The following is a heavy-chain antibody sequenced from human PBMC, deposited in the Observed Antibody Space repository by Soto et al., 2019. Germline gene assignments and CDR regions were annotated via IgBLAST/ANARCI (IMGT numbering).Heavy chain of an antibody. CDR3: AREKVGAVDY. CDR1: GYTFTSYD. J-gene: IGHJ4*02. CDR2: LNPNSGNT. Sequence: QVQLVQSGAEVKKPGASVXXXXXASGYTFTSYDINWVRQATGQGLEWMGWLNPNSGNTGYAQKFQGRVTMTRNTSISTAYMELSSLRSEDTAVYYCAREKVGAVDYWGQGTLVTVSS. D-gene: IGHD1-26*01. V-gene: IGHV1-8*01.